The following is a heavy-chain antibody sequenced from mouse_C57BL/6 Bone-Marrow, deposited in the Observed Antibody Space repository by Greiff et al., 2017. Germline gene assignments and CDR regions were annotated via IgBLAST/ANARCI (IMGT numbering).Heavy chain of an antibody. Sequence: EVQLQQSGTVLARPGASVKMSCKTSGYTFTSYWMHWVKQRPGQGLEWIWAIYPGNSDTSYNQKFKGKAKLTAVTSASTAYMELSSLTNEDSAVYYCTRAYYSNYSYWGQGTTLTVSS. CDR2: IYPGNSDT. CDR3: TRAYYSNYSY. D-gene: IGHD2-5*01. V-gene: IGHV1-5*01. J-gene: IGHJ2*01. CDR1: GYTFTSYW.